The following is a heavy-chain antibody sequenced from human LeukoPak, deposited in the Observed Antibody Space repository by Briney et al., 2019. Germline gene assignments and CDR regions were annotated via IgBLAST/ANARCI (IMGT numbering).Heavy chain of an antibody. CDR2: IYYSGTT. D-gene: IGHD3-9*01. J-gene: IGHJ3*02. CDR3: ARPDLYDILTGYQGSGAFDI. CDR1: GGSISSYS. V-gene: IGHV4-59*08. Sequence: SETLSLTCTVSGGSISSYSWTWIRQPPGKGLEWIGYIYYSGTTYYNPSLKSRVTISVDTSKNQYSLKLSSVTAADTAVYYRARPDLYDILTGYQGSGAFDIWGQGTMVPVSS.